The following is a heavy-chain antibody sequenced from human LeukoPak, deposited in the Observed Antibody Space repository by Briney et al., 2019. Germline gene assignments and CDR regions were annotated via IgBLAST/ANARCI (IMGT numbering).Heavy chain of an antibody. CDR3: ASVSVWELATHSGGSFDY. Sequence: SQTLSLTCTVSGGLVSRIEYYWGWVRQSPVKGLEWLGHIYHTGTTFYSPHLNNRLTVSVDSSKNQFSLTLNSVTAADTAVYYCASVSVWELATHSGGSFDYWGRGILVTVSS. V-gene: IGHV4-30-4*01. CDR2: IYHTGTT. J-gene: IGHJ4*02. D-gene: IGHD2-15*01. CDR1: GGLVSRIEYY.